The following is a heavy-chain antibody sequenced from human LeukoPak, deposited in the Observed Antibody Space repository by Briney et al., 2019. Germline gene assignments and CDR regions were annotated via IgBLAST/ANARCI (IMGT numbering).Heavy chain of an antibody. D-gene: IGHD3-16*01. CDR2: ISGSGGT. CDR3: ARDMIILQS. J-gene: IGHJ5*02. Sequence: QPGGSLRLSCAASGFTFSDYAMSWVRQAPGKGLEWVSGISGSGGTQYADSVKGRFTISRDNSKNTLYLQMNSLRAEDTAVCFCARDMIILQSWGQGTLVTVSS. CDR1: GFTFSDYA. V-gene: IGHV3-23*01.